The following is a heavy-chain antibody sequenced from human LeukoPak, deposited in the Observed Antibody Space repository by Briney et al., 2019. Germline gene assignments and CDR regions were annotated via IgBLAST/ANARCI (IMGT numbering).Heavy chain of an antibody. CDR2: ISAYNGNT. J-gene: IGHJ4*02. D-gene: IGHD3-9*01. Sequence: GASVKVSCKASGYTFTSYGISWVRQAPGQGLEWMGWISAYNGNTNYAQKLQGRVTMTTDTSTSTAYMELRSLRSDDTAVYYCARGSRIRYFDLHSGMDYWGQGTLVTVSS. V-gene: IGHV1-18*01. CDR1: GYTFTSYG. CDR3: ARGSRIRYFDLHSGMDY.